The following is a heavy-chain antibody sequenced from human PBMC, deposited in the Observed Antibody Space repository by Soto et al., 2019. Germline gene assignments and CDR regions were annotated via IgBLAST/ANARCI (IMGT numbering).Heavy chain of an antibody. J-gene: IGHJ4*02. Sequence: QVQLVESGGGVVQPGRSLRLSCAASGFTFSSYAMHWVRQAPGKGLEWVAVISYDGSNKYYADSVKGRFTISRDNSKNTLYLQMNSLRAEDTAVYYCARDGRRAIQLWLDTPPHIWGQGTLVTVSS. CDR1: GFTFSSYA. D-gene: IGHD5-18*01. V-gene: IGHV3-30-3*01. CDR2: ISYDGSNK. CDR3: ARDGRRAIQLWLDTPPHI.